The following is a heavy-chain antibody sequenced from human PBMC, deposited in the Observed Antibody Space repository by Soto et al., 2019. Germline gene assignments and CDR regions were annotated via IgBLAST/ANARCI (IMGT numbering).Heavy chain of an antibody. J-gene: IGHJ6*02. CDR1: GFAFNSHD. Sequence: QLVESGGGLVQPGGSLRLSCTASGFAFNSHDFNWVRQAPGKGLEWISYISRTAHTIYYADSVKGRFTISRDNAKISLYLQMNSLRAEDTAVYYCARFYAAIYYYGMDVWGQGTTVTVSS. D-gene: IGHD2-2*01. CDR2: ISRTAHTI. CDR3: ARFYAAIYYYGMDV. V-gene: IGHV3-48*03.